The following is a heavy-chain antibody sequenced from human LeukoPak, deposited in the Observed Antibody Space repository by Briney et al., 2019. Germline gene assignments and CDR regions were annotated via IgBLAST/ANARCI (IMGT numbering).Heavy chain of an antibody. D-gene: IGHD6-13*01. CDR2: IYYSGST. Sequence: SETLSLTCTVSGGSISSYYWSWIRQPPGKGLEWIGYIYYSGSTNYNPSLKSRVTISVDTSKNQFSLKLSSVTAADTAVYYCARAHGAAGTVWSTPTWNFDLWGRGTLVTVSS. CDR3: ARAHGAAGTVWSTPTWNFDL. J-gene: IGHJ2*01. CDR1: GGSISSYY. V-gene: IGHV4-59*01.